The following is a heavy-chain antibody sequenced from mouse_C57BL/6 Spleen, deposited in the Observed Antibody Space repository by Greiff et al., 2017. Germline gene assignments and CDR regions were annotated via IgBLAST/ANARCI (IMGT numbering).Heavy chain of an antibody. CDR2: INPNNGGT. V-gene: IGHV1-22*01. Sequence: VQLQQSGAELVRPGSSVKLSCKASGYTFTSYWMHWVKQSHGKSLEWIGYINPNNGGTSYNQKFEGKATLTVNKSSSTAYMELRSLTSEDSAVYYCAREAMDYWGQGTSVTVSS. CDR1: GYTFTSYW. J-gene: IGHJ4*01. CDR3: AREAMDY.